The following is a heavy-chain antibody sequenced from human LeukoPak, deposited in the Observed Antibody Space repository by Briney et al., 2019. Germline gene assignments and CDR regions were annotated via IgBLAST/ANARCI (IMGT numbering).Heavy chain of an antibody. CDR1: GFTFSSYA. D-gene: IGHD3-3*01. Sequence: PGGSLRLSCAASGFTFSSYAMSWVRQAPGKGLEWVSAISGSGGSTYYADSVEGRFTISRDNSKNTLYLQMNSLRAEDTAVYYCAKDGSRYDFWSGYYEGGAVDYWGQGTLVTVSS. CDR3: AKDGSRYDFWSGYYEGGAVDY. J-gene: IGHJ4*02. CDR2: ISGSGGST. V-gene: IGHV3-23*01.